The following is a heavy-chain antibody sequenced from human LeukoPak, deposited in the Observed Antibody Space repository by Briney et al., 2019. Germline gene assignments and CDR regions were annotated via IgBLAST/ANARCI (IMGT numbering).Heavy chain of an antibody. J-gene: IGHJ4*02. CDR1: GGSISSSSYY. CDR2: IYYSGST. V-gene: IGHV4-39*07. D-gene: IGHD5-24*01. Sequence: SETLSLTCTVSGGSISSSSYYWGWIRQPPGKGLEWIGSIYYSGSTYYNPSLKSRVTISVDTSKNQFSLKLSSVTAADTAVYYCARKMATIFGLDYWGQGTLVTVSS. CDR3: ARKMATIFGLDY.